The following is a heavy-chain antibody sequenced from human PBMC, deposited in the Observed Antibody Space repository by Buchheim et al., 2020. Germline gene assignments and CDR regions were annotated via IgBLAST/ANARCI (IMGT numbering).Heavy chain of an antibody. CDR2: ISGSGGST. V-gene: IGHV3-23*04. D-gene: IGHD4-17*01. Sequence: VQVVESGGGVVQPGRSLRLSCAASGFTFSSYAMSWVRQAPGKGLEWVSAISGSGGSTYYADSVKGRFTISSDHSKNKLYLQMNSLRAEDTAVYYCAKGNLVTTSYYYYGMDVWGQGTT. J-gene: IGHJ6*02. CDR1: GFTFSSYA. CDR3: AKGNLVTTSYYYYGMDV.